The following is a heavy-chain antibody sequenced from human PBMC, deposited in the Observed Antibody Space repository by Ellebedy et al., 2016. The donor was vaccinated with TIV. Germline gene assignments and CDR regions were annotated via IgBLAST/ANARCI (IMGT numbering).Heavy chain of an antibody. Sequence: AASVKVSCKASGYTFPGYYIHWLRQAPGQGLEWMGWINPKNGDTHYAKKFQGRVTMTRDTSISTAYMELSRLRSDDTAVFYCARTQWLSGIDYWGQGTLVTVSS. CDR3: ARTQWLSGIDY. V-gene: IGHV1-2*02. CDR1: GYTFPGYY. D-gene: IGHD6-19*01. CDR2: INPKNGDT. J-gene: IGHJ4*02.